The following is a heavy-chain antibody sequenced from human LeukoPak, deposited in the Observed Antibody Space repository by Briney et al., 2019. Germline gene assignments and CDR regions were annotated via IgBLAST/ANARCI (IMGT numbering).Heavy chain of an antibody. CDR3: ARGGSSAYYSSPMHV. CDR1: GYTFTSYG. D-gene: IGHD6-6*01. V-gene: IGHV1-18*01. CDR2: ISAYNGNT. Sequence: GESLKISCKASGYTFTSYGISWVRQAPGQGLEWMGWISAYNGNTNYAQKLQGRVTMTTDTSTSTPYTELRSLRSDDTAVYYCARGGSSAYYSSPMHVWGKGTTVTVSS. J-gene: IGHJ6*03.